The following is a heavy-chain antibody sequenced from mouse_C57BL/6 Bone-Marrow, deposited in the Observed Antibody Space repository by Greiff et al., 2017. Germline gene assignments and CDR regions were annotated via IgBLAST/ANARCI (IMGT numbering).Heavy chain of an antibody. V-gene: IGHV1-19*01. Sequence: VQLQQSGPVLVKPGASVKMSCKASGYTFTDYYMNWVKQSHGKSLEWIGVINPYNGGTSYNQKFKGKATLTVDKSSSTAYMELNSLTSEDSAVYYCANYDYDEIDDWGQGTTLTVSS. CDR1: GYTFTDYY. CDR3: ANYDYDEIDD. CDR2: INPYNGGT. J-gene: IGHJ2*01. D-gene: IGHD2-4*01.